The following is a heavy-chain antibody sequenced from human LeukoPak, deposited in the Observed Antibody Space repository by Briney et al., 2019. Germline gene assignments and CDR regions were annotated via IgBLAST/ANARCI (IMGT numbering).Heavy chain of an antibody. D-gene: IGHD3-10*01. CDR2: IASKTDGGAT. V-gene: IGHV3-15*07. CDR3: TTGIRGD. CDR1: GLTVTNAW. J-gene: IGHJ4*02. Sequence: GGSLRLSCSAAGLTVTNAWMNWVRQAPGEGLDWVGRIASKTDGGATDCAAPVKGRFTISRDDSKNTLNLQMNSLKTEDTAVYYCTTGIRGDWGQGTLVTVSS.